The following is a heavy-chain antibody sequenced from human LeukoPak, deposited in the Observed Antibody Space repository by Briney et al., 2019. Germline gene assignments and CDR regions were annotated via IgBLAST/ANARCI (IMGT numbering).Heavy chain of an antibody. V-gene: IGHV1-2*02. CDR1: GYTFIDYN. D-gene: IGHD5-12*01. CDR2: INPNSGGT. J-gene: IGHJ4*02. Sequence: ASVKVSCKASGYTFIDYNMRWVRQAPGQGLEWVGWINPNSGGTNYAQKFQGRVTMTRDASISTVYMELSRLRSDDTAVYYCARVYSGYDWMDYWGQGTLVTVSS. CDR3: ARVYSGYDWMDY.